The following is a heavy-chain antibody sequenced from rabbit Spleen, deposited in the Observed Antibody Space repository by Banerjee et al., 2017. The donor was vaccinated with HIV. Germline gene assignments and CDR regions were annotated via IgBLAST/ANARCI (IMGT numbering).Heavy chain of an antibody. Sequence: QLKESGGGLVQPGGSLTLSCKASGFDFRRYYLTWVRQAPGKGLEWIGIIDVAEGSTDYARWVNGRFTISSDNAQNTLYLQLSSLTAADTATYFCARDGSGGSYFALWGQGTLVTVS. J-gene: IGHJ3*01. D-gene: IGHD8-1*01. CDR3: ARDGSGGSYFAL. V-gene: IGHV1S7*01. CDR2: IDVAEGST. CDR1: GFDFRRYY.